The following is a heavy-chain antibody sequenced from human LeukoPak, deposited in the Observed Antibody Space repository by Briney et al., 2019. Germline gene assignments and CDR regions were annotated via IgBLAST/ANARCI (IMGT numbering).Heavy chain of an antibody. CDR2: IYYSGST. J-gene: IGHJ6*03. D-gene: IGHD2-2*01. CDR3: ARVTSTFNYSYYYYMDV. V-gene: IGHV4-59*01. CDR1: GGSISSYY. Sequence: SETLSLTCTVSGGSISSYYWSWIRQPPGKGLEWIGYIYYSGSTDYNPSLKSRVTISVETSKNQFSLKLSSVTAADTAVYYCARVTSTFNYSYYYYMDVWGKGTTVTISS.